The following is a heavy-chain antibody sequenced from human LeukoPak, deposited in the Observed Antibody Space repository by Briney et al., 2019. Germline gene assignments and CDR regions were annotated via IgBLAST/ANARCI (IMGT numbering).Heavy chain of an antibody. D-gene: IGHD6-13*01. CDR1: GGTFSSYA. CDR3: ARVQKAAAGKIGIYYYYMDV. CDR2: IIPIFGTA. V-gene: IGHV1-69*01. J-gene: IGHJ6*03. Sequence: GASVKVPCKASGGTFSSYAISWVRRAPGQGLEWMGGIIPIFGTANYAQKFQGRVTITADESTSTAYMELSSLRSEDTAVYYCARVQKAAAGKIGIYYYYMDVWGKGTTVTVSS.